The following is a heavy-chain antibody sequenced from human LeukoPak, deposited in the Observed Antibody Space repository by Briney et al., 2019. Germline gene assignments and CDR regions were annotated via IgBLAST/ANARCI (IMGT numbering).Heavy chain of an antibody. J-gene: IGHJ1*01. V-gene: IGHV4-59*01. CDR3: ARTLIVGATLLYFQH. Sequence: TSETLSLTCTVSGGSISSYYWSWIRQPPGKGLEWIGYIYYSGSTNYNPSLKSRVTISVDTSKNQFSLKLSSVTAADTAVYYCARTLIVGATLLYFQHWGQGTLVTVSS. CDR1: GGSISSYY. CDR2: IYYSGST. D-gene: IGHD1-26*01.